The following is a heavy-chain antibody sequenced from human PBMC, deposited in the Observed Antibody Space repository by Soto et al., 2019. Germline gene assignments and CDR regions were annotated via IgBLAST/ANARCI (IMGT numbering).Heavy chain of an antibody. CDR1: GYSFTSYW. V-gene: IGHV5-51*01. D-gene: IGHD4-17*01. CDR2: IYPGDSDT. Sequence: GESLKISCKGSGYSFTSYWIGWVRQMPGKGLEWMGIIYPGDSDTRYSPSFQGQVTISADKSISTAYLQWSSLKASDTAMYYCARRAVNSPTYYYGMDVWGQGTTVTVSS. J-gene: IGHJ6*02. CDR3: ARRAVNSPTYYYGMDV.